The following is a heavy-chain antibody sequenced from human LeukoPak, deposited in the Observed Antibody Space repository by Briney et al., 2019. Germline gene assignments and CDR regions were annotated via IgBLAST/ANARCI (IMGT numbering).Heavy chain of an antibody. CDR2: MNPNSGNT. Sequence: GASVKVSCKASGYTFTSYDINWVRQATGQGLEWMGWMNPNSGNTGYAQKFQGRVTMTRNTSISTAYMELSSLRSEDTAVYYCARDRRCSGSSCYSVWLYWGQGTLVTVSS. CDR3: ARDRRCSGSSCYSVWLY. D-gene: IGHD2-15*01. CDR1: GYTFTSYD. J-gene: IGHJ4*02. V-gene: IGHV1-8*01.